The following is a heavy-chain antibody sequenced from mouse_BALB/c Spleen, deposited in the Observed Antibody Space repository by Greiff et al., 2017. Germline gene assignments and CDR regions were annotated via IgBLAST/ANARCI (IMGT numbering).Heavy chain of an antibody. CDR1: GYTFTSYT. J-gene: IGHJ2*01. CDR2: INPSSGYT. CDR3: ARGGYAY. Sequence: VKLVESAAELARPGASVKMSCKASGYTFTSYTMHWVKQRPGQGLEWIGYINPSSGYTEYNQKFKDKTTLTADKSSSTAYMQLSSLTSEDSAVYYCARGGYAYWGQGTTLTVSS. D-gene: IGHD3-1*01. V-gene: IGHV1-4*02.